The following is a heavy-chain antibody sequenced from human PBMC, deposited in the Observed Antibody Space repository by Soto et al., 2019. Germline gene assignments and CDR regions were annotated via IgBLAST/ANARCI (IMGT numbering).Heavy chain of an antibody. Sequence: QVQLQELGPGLVKPSQTLSLTCTVSGGSISSGDYYWSWIRQPPGKGLEWIGYIYYSGSTYYNPSPMSRVTISVDTSKNQFSVKLSSVTAADTAVYYCASEPYDPWDNWFDPWGQGTLVTVSS. CDR2: IYYSGST. D-gene: IGHD5-12*01. V-gene: IGHV4-30-4*01. J-gene: IGHJ5*02. CDR1: GGSISSGDYY. CDR3: ASEPYDPWDNWFDP.